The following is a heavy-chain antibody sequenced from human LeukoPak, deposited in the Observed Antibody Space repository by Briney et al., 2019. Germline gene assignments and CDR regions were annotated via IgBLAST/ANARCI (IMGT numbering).Heavy chain of an antibody. D-gene: IGHD6-6*01. CDR2: ISGSGGST. Sequence: WGSLRRSCAASGFTCSSYAMGWVRQAPGKGLEWVLGISGSGGSTDYADSVKGRFTISRDNSKTTLYLQMNSLRAEDTAVYYCAKIVGVAARPAFDIWGLGKMVTVSS. CDR1: GFTCSSYA. V-gene: IGHV3-23*01. CDR3: AKIVGVAARPAFDI. J-gene: IGHJ3*02.